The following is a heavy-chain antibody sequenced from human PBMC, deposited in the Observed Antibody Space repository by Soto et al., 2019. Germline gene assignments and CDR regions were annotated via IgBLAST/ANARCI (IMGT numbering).Heavy chain of an antibody. J-gene: IGHJ4*02. D-gene: IGHD6-6*01. V-gene: IGHV1-2*02. CDR1: VYTFTYYY. Sequence: XSVKVSCKASVYTFTYYYVHWMRQAPGQGLEWMSWINAKTGHTLYAQKFQGRVTLTRDTSINTAYMEVASLTSGDTAVYYCARTPQSAHHDYWGQGTLVTVSS. CDR3: ARTPQSAHHDY. CDR2: INAKTGHT.